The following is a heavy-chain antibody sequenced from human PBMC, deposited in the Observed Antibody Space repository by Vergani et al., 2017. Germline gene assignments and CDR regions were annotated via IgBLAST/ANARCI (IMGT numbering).Heavy chain of an antibody. Sequence: EVQLVESGGGLVQPGGSVRLSCAASGFTFSRHWMHWVRQAPGKGLVCVSRVNPEGTNTPYADSVKGRFIISRDNAKNMKYLQLNSLRDEDTGVYYCARDGRVDAEGTGLDYWGQGTLVTVSS. D-gene: IGHD1-14*01. CDR1: GFTFSRHW. CDR3: ARDGRVDAEGTGLDY. J-gene: IGHJ4*02. CDR2: VNPEGTNT. V-gene: IGHV3-74*01.